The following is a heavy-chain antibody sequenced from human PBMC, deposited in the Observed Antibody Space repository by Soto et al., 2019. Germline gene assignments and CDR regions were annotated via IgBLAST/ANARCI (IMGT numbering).Heavy chain of an antibody. CDR2: ISGSGGST. J-gene: IGHJ4*02. V-gene: IGHV3-23*01. D-gene: IGHD6-13*01. Sequence: EVQLLESGGGLVQPGGSLRLSCAASASGFTFSGYVMSWVRQAPGKGLEWVSAISGSGGSTYYADSVKGRFTISRDNSKNTLYLQMTSLRAEDTAIYYCATTAAGFDYWGQGTLVTVSS. CDR3: ATTAAGFDY. CDR1: GFTFSGYV.